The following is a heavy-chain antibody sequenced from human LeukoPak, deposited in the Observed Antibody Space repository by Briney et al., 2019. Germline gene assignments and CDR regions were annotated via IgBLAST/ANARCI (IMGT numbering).Heavy chain of an antibody. CDR1: GFTFSSYS. J-gene: IGHJ4*02. CDR3: AREVPQYYYGSGSYVFDY. V-gene: IGHV3-21*01. Sequence: GGSLRLSCAASGFTFSSYSMNWVRQAPGKGLKWVSSISSSSSYIYYADSVKGRFTISRDNAKNSLYLQMNSLRAEDTAVYYCAREVPQYYYGSGSYVFDYWGQGTLVTVSS. D-gene: IGHD3-10*01. CDR2: ISSSSSYI.